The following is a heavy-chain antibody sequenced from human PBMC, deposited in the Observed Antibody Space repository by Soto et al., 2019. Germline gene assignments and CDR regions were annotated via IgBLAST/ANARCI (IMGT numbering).Heavy chain of an antibody. CDR1: GFTFNSYG. D-gene: IGHD4-17*01. V-gene: IGHV3-30*18. J-gene: IGHJ4*02. CDR2: ISYDGNNK. CDR3: AKDHLETTVTTPSY. Sequence: QVQLVESGGGVVQPGRSLRLSCAASGFTFNSYGMHWVRQAPGKGLEWVAVISYDGNNKYYADSVKGRFTISRDNFKNTLYLQMDSLRAEDTAMYYCAKDHLETTVTTPSYWGQGTLVTVSS.